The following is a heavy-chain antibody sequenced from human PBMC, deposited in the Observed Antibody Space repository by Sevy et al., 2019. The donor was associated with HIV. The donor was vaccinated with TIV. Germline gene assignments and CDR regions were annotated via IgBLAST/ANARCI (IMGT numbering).Heavy chain of an antibody. Sequence: SETLSLTCTVSGGSISSGGYYWSWIRQHPGKGLEWIGYIYYSGSTYYNPSLKSRVTISVDTSKNQFSLKLSSVTAADTAVYYCARGSCGGDCYSFGWFDPWGQGTLVTVSS. CDR1: GGSISSGGYY. CDR3: ARGSCGGDCYSFGWFDP. V-gene: IGHV4-31*03. J-gene: IGHJ5*02. D-gene: IGHD2-21*02. CDR2: IYYSGST.